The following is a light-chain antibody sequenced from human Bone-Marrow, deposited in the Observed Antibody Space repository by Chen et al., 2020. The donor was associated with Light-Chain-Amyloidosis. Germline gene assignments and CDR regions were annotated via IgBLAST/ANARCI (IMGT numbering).Light chain of an antibody. CDR1: SSDVGGDNH. J-gene: IGLJ1*01. CDR3: SSYTITNTLV. Sequence: QSALTQPASVSGSPGQSITISYTGTSSDVGGDNHVSWYQQHPDKAPKLMIYEVTNRPSWVPDRFSVSKSDNTASLTISGLKTEDEADYFCSSYTITNTLVFGSGTRVTVL. CDR2: EVT. V-gene: IGLV2-14*01.